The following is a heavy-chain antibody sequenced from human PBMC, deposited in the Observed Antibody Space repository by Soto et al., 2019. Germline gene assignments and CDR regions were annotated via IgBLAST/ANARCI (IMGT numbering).Heavy chain of an antibody. CDR2: IYYSGRT. J-gene: IGHJ5*02. D-gene: IGHD3-22*01. Sequence: QVHLQESGPGLVKPSQTLSLTCNVSGGSISSGGYYWSWIRQHPVKGLEWIGYIYYSGRTYYNPSLKSRVTISVDTSQNHFSLKLSSVTAADTAVYYCAIAVVDHTLTVGLNWFDPWGQVPLVTVSS. CDR1: GGSISSGGYY. CDR3: AIAVVDHTLTVGLNWFDP. V-gene: IGHV4-31*03.